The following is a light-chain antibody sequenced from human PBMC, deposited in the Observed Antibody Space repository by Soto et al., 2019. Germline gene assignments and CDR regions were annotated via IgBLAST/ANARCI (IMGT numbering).Light chain of an antibody. Sequence: QSALTQPASVSGSPEQSITISCTGTSNDVGRYNLVSWYQQHPGKAPQVMIYEATKRPSGVSNRFSGSKSGNTASLTISGLQAEDEADYYCCAYAGSGTVVFGVGTKLTVL. CDR3: CAYAGSGTVV. V-gene: IGLV2-23*01. CDR2: EAT. J-gene: IGLJ3*02. CDR1: SNDVGRYNL.